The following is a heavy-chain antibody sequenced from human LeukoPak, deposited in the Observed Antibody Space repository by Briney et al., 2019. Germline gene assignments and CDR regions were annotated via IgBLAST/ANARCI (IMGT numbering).Heavy chain of an antibody. V-gene: IGHV1-69*05. CDR1: GGTFSSYA. CDR2: IIPIFGTA. D-gene: IGHD6-13*01. CDR3: ATTGYSSSWSFDY. J-gene: IGHJ4*02. Sequence: SVKVSCKAPGGTFSSYAISWVRQAPGQGLEWMGGIIPIFGTANYAQKFQGRVTITTDESTSTAYMELSSLRSEDTAVYYCATTGYSSSWSFDYWGQGTLVTVSS.